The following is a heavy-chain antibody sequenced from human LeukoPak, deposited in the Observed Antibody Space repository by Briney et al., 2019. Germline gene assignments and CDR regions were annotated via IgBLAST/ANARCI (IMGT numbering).Heavy chain of an antibody. V-gene: IGHV3-33*06. Sequence: GGSLRLSCAASGFTFSSYGMHWVRQAPGKGLEWVAVIWYDGSNKYYADSVKGRFTISRDNSKNTLYLQMNSLRAEDTAVYYCAKAYYYDSSGSIDYWGQGTLVTVSS. CDR1: GFTFSSYG. J-gene: IGHJ4*02. CDR2: IWYDGSNK. D-gene: IGHD3-22*01. CDR3: AKAYYYDSSGSIDY.